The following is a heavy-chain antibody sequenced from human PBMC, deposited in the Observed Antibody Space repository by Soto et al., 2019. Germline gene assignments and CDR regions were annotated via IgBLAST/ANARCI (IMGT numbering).Heavy chain of an antibody. CDR2: NT. Sequence: SETLSLTCTVSGGSVSSGSYYWSWIRQSPGKGLERIGYNTNYNPSLKSRVTTSVDMSKNQFSLKLRSVTAADTAIYYCARATSPYYYDSSGFHFDYWGRGTLVTVSS. J-gene: IGHJ4*02. D-gene: IGHD3-22*01. CDR3: ARATSPYYYDSSGFHFDY. CDR1: GGSVSSGSYY. V-gene: IGHV4-61*01.